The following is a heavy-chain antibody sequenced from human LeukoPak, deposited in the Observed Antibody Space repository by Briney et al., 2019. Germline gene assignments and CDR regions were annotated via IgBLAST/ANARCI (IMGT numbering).Heavy chain of an antibody. J-gene: IGHJ4*02. V-gene: IGHV4-38-2*02. CDR2: IYHSGST. CDR3: ARIYGDYGRIFDY. Sequence: SETLSLTCTVSGYSISSGYYWGWIRQPPGKGLEWIGSIYHSGSTYYNPSLKSRVTISVDTSKNQFSLKLSSVTAADTAVYYCARIYGDYGRIFDYWGQGTLVTVSS. D-gene: IGHD4-17*01. CDR1: GYSISSGYY.